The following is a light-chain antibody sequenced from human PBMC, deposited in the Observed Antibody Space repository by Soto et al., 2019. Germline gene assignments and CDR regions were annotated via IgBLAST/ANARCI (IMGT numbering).Light chain of an antibody. CDR2: VAS. J-gene: IGKJ1*01. Sequence: EIVMTQSPATLSVSPGERATLSCRASQSISSNLAWYQQKPGQAPRLLIYVASTRATGIQARFSGSGSGTEFTLTITSLQSEDFAVYYCQQYNNWPRTFDQGTKVDIK. V-gene: IGKV3-15*01. CDR1: QSISSN. CDR3: QQYNNWPRT.